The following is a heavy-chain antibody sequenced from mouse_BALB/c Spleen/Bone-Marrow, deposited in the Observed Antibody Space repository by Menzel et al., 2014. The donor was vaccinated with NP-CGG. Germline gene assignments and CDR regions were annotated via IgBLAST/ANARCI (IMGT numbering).Heavy chain of an antibody. CDR1: GYTFTSYW. Sequence: LQQSGSELVRPGASVKLSCKASGYTFTSYWMHWVKQRPGQGLEWIGNIYPGSGSTSYDEKFKSKATLTVGTSSSTAYMQLSSLTSEDSAVYYCTKGLPSAYWGQGTLVTVSA. D-gene: IGHD2-4*01. CDR2: IYPGSGST. J-gene: IGHJ3*01. V-gene: IGHV1S22*01. CDR3: TKGLPSAY.